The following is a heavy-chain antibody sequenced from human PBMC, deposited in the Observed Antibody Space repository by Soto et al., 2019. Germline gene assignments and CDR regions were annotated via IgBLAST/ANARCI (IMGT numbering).Heavy chain of an antibody. CDR3: ARLAEENAVLGPAPIGLDY. D-gene: IGHD2-2*02. J-gene: IGHJ4*02. V-gene: IGHV4-34*02. CDR1: GGSLSGYY. CDR2: INPNGDT. Sequence: QVQLQQWGAGLLKPSETLSLTCTVFGGSLSGYYWTWIRQSPGKGLEWMGEINPNGDTNYSPSLKSRVTMSVDTSKTQFSLKLHSVTAADTAVYYCARLAEENAVLGPAPIGLDYWGQGTLVTVSS.